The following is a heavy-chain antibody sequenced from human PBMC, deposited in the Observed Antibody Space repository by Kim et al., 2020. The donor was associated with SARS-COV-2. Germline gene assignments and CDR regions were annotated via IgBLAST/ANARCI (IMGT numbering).Heavy chain of an antibody. CDR3: VKVAGRGWFYP. J-gene: IGHJ5*02. CDR2: IYYTGNT. D-gene: IGHD2-15*01. CDR1: GGSISNYY. Sequence: SETLSLTCTVSGGSISNYYWTWIRQPPGKGLEWIGYIYYTGNTNYNPSLKNRVTISVDTSKNPFSLNLNSVTAADTAVYSCVKVAGRGWFYPSGQGTL. V-gene: IGHV4-59*01.